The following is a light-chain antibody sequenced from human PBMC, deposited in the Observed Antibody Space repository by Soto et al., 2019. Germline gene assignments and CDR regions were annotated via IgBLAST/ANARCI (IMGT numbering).Light chain of an antibody. CDR3: NSYAGSNNV. V-gene: IGLV2-8*01. J-gene: IGLJ1*01. CDR1: SSDVGGYNY. CDR2: EVS. Sequence: QSVLSQPPSASWSPGDLVTISCTGTSSDVGGYNYVSWYQQHPGKAPKLMIYEVSQRPSGVPDRFSGSKSGNTASLTVSGLQAEDEADYYCNSYAGSNNVFGTGTKVTVL.